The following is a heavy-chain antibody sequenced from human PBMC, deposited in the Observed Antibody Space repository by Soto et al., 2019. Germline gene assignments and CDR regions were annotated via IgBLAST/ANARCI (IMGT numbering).Heavy chain of an antibody. CDR1: GYTFTTFW. D-gene: IGHD2-2*01. V-gene: IGHV5-10-1*01. J-gene: IGHJ5*02. CDR2: IDPRDSYV. CDR3: ARLFCSTTTCDSWFDP. Sequence: GESLKISCTGFGYTFTTFWISWVRQMPGKGLEWMGRIDPRDSYVNYSPSFQGHVTISLDKSISTAYLQWGSLKASDTAMYYCARLFCSTTTCDSWFDPWGQGTLVTVS.